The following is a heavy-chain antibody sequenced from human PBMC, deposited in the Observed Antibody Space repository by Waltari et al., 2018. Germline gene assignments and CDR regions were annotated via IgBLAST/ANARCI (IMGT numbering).Heavy chain of an antibody. CDR2: IKQDGSEN. V-gene: IGHV3-7*01. Sequence: EVQMVESGGGLVQPGGSLRLSCAASGFTFSSYWMTWVRQAPGKGLEWVANIKQDGSENYYVDSVKCRFTISRDDAKNSLYLQMNSLRNEDTAVYFCARVFVYGANSGKRPMDVWGKGTTVTVSS. CDR3: ARVFVYGANSGKRPMDV. D-gene: IGHD4-17*01. CDR1: GFTFSSYW. J-gene: IGHJ6*03.